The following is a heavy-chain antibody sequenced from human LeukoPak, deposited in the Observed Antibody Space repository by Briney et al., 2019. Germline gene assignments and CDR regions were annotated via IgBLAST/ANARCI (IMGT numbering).Heavy chain of an antibody. J-gene: IGHJ4*02. CDR3: ARDPDGSEAYFDY. Sequence: GGSLRLSCAASGFTFSIFGVNWVRQAPGKGLEWVSSISSGSGYIYYADSVKGRFTISRDNAKNSLYLQMNSLRADDTAVYYCARDPDGSEAYFDYWGQGTLVTVSS. D-gene: IGHD5-24*01. CDR1: GFTFSIFG. V-gene: IGHV3-21*01. CDR2: ISSGSGYI.